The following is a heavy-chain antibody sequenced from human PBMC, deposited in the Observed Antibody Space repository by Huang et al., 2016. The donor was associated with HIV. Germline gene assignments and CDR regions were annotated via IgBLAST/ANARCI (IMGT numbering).Heavy chain of an antibody. CDR1: CGSVSSRNYY. Sequence: QLQLQESGPGLVKPSQNLSLTCTVFCGSVSSRNYYWAWIRQTPGKGLEWIGSIHPGGTAYYNRSLKSRVSMIVDKSKTQFSLEVTSATAADSAIYYCARQGGDCTSISCYLSWFDPWGQGTLVTVSS. CDR3: ARQGGDCTSISCYLSWFDP. V-gene: IGHV4-39*01. D-gene: IGHD2-2*01. J-gene: IGHJ5*02. CDR2: IHPGGTA.